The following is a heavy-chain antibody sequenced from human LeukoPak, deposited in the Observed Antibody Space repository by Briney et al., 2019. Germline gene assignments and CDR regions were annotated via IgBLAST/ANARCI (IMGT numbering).Heavy chain of an antibody. CDR1: GFTFSNYW. Sequence: GGSLRLSCAASGFTFSNYWMHWVRHAPGKGLVWVSRINSDGINTSYADSVKGRFTVSRDNAKNTLNLQMNSLRAEDTAVYYCARDLGQYYDTSDNWSDPWGQGTLVTVSS. J-gene: IGHJ5*02. D-gene: IGHD3-22*01. CDR2: INSDGINT. CDR3: ARDLGQYYDTSDNWSDP. V-gene: IGHV3-74*01.